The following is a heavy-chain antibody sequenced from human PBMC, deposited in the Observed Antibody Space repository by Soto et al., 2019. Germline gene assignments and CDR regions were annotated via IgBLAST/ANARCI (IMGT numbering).Heavy chain of an antibody. CDR1: GGSFSGYY. V-gene: IGHV4-34*01. Sequence: SETLSLTCAVYGGSFSGYYWSWIRQPPGKGLEWIGEINHSGSTNYNPSLKSRVTISVDTSKNQFSLKLSSVTAADTAVYYCARGPSVFWSGYPKYFDYWGQGTLVTVSS. CDR3: ARGPSVFWSGYPKYFDY. D-gene: IGHD3-3*01. CDR2: INHSGST. J-gene: IGHJ4*02.